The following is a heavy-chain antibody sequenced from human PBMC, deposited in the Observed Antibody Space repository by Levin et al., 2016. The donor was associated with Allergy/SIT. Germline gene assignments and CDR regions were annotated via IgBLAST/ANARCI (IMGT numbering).Heavy chain of an antibody. Sequence: VRQAPGKGLEWVAVIWYDGSNKYYADSVKGRFTISRDNSKNTLYLQMNSLRAEDTAVYYCASVNPGIGAFDIWGQGAMVTVSS. J-gene: IGHJ3*02. CDR3: ASVNPGIGAFDI. CDR2: IWYDGSNK. V-gene: IGHV3-33*01. D-gene: IGHD3-10*01.